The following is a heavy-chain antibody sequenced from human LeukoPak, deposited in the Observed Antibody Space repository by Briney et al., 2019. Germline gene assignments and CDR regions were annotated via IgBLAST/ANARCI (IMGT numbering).Heavy chain of an antibody. D-gene: IGHD2-2*01. Sequence: SETLSLTCAVSGGSISSGGYSWSWIRQPPGKGLEWIGYIYHSGSTYYNPSLKSRVTISVDRSKNQFSLKLSSVTAADTAVYYCARAGVWGSTSWLAFDYWGQGTLVTVSS. J-gene: IGHJ4*02. CDR3: ARAGVWGSTSWLAFDY. CDR1: GGSISSGGYS. V-gene: IGHV4-30-2*01. CDR2: IYHSGST.